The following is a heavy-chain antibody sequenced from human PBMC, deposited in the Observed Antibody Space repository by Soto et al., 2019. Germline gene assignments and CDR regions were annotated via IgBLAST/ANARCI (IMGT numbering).Heavy chain of an antibody. Sequence: QVQLVESGGGVVQPGRSLRLSCAASGFTFSTHAMHWVRQAPGKGLVCVAIVSFDGSNKYYADSVKGRFTISRDNSKNTLYQKMSGLTPEDKAFDYCARDLPGRTTAGGGRIDRWGKGTLVTVSS. CDR1: GFTFSTHA. V-gene: IGHV3-30-3*01. J-gene: IGHJ5*02. CDR3: ARDLPGRTTAGGGRIDR. D-gene: IGHD6-13*01. CDR2: VSFDGSNK.